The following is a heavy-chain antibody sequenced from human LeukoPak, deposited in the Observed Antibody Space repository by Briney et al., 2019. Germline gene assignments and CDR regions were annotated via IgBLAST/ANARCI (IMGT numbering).Heavy chain of an antibody. CDR2: INHSGST. D-gene: IGHD5-12*01. Sequence: SETLSLTCAVYGGSFSGYYWSWIRQPPGKGLEWIGEINHSGSTNYNPSLKSRVTISVDTSKNQFSLKLSSVTAADTAVYYCARRSQGYAVRWYFDLWGRGTLVTVSS. CDR3: ARRSQGYAVRWYFDL. J-gene: IGHJ2*01. CDR1: GGSFSGYY. V-gene: IGHV4-34*01.